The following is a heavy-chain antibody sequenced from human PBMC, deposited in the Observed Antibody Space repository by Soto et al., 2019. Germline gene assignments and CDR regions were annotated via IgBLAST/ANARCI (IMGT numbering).Heavy chain of an antibody. J-gene: IGHJ4*02. CDR1: GGSISSGGYS. CDR3: ARGSGYDLVVFDY. CDR2: IYHSGST. D-gene: IGHD5-12*01. V-gene: IGHV4-30-2*01. Sequence: HSDTLSLTCAVSGGSISSGGYSWSWIRQPPGKGLEWIGYIYHSGSTYYNPSLKSRVTISVDRSKNQFSLKLSSVTAADTAVYYCARGSGYDLVVFDYWGQGTLVTVSS.